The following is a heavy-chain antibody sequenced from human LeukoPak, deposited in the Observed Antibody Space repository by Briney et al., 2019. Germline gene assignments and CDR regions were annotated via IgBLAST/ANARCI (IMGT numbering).Heavy chain of an antibody. CDR3: AAQRRNPMVRGNSDY. V-gene: IGHV4-39*01. J-gene: IGHJ4*02. Sequence: PSETLSLTCTVSGGSISSTNYYWGWIRQPPGKGLEWIGYIHYTGSTYYNPSLKSRVAISVDTSKDQFSLKLSSVTAADTAVYYCAAQRRNPMVRGNSDYWGQGTLVTVSS. CDR2: IHYTGST. D-gene: IGHD3-10*01. CDR1: GGSISSTNYY.